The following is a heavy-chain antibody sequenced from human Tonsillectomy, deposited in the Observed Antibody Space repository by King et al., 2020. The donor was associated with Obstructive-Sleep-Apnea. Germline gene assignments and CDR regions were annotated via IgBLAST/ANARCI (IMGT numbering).Heavy chain of an antibody. Sequence: VQLVESGGGVVQPGRSLRLSCAASGFTFSSYTMHWVRQAPGKGLEWVAIISYDGSNKYYADSVKGRFTISRDNSKNTLYLQMNTLRAEDTALYFCAREGVCGYYQSWGQGTLVTVSS. CDR2: ISYDGSNK. D-gene: IGHD3-3*01. CDR3: AREGVCGYYQS. J-gene: IGHJ5*02. V-gene: IGHV3-30*04. CDR1: GFTFSSYT.